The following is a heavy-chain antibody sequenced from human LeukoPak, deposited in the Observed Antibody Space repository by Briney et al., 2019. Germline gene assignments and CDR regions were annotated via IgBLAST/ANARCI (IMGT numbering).Heavy chain of an antibody. CDR2: IYYSGST. Sequence: SETLSLTCTVSGGSISSSSYYWGWIRQPPGKGLEWIGSIYYSGSTYYNPSLKSRVTISVDTSKNQFSLQLSSVTAADTAVYYCASYGSGSSYNSDYWGQGTLVTVSS. CDR1: GGSISSSSYY. V-gene: IGHV4-39*01. D-gene: IGHD3-10*01. J-gene: IGHJ4*02. CDR3: ASYGSGSSYNSDY.